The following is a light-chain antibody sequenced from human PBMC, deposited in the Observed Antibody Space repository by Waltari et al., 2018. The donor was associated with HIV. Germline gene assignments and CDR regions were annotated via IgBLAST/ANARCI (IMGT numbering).Light chain of an antibody. CDR3: CSHAGNLIFA. J-gene: IGLJ1*01. Sequence: QSALTQPHSVSGSPGQSLTISCTGTSSYVDTFVSWYQHHPGKAPKVIIYDVSKRPSGVPDRVSGSKSGNTAFLTISGLQAEDEADYHCCSHAGNLIFAFGTGTKVTVL. CDR2: DVS. CDR1: SSYVDTF. V-gene: IGLV2-11*01.